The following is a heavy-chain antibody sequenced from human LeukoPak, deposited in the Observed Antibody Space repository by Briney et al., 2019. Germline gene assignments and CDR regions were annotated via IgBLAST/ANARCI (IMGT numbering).Heavy chain of an antibody. CDR3: ARGRDLLWFGELPPKGFDY. CDR2: IYYTGST. D-gene: IGHD3-10*01. V-gene: IGHV4-61*01. Sequence: PSETLSLTCTVSGGSVSSGTYYWSWIRQPPGKGLEWIGYIYYTGSTNYNPSLKSRLTISVDTSKNQFSLKLSSVTAADTAVYYCARGRDLLWFGELPPKGFDYWGQGTLVTVSS. CDR1: GGSVSSGTYY. J-gene: IGHJ4*02.